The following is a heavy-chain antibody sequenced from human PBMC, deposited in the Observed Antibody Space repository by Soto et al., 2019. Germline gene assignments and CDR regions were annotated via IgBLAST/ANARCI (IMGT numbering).Heavy chain of an antibody. CDR3: ARGYGDYVCYFDY. CDR1: GFTFSSYA. V-gene: IGHV3-30*09. CDR2: ISYDGSNK. D-gene: IGHD4-17*01. J-gene: IGHJ4*02. Sequence: QVQLVESGGGVVQPGRSLRLSCAASGFTFSSYAMHWVRQAPGKGLEWVAVISYDGSNKYYADSVKGRFAISRDNSKNALYMQMNSLRAEDAAVYYCARGYGDYVCYFDYWGQGTLVTVSS.